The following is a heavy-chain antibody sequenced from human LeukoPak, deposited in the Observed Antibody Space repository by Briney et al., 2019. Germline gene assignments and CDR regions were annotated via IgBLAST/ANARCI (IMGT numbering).Heavy chain of an antibody. CDR1: GYTFTNYD. J-gene: IGHJ6*03. Sequence: GASVKVSCMASGYTFTNYDISWVRQAPGQGLEWMGGIIPIFGTANYAQKFQGRVTITADESTSTAYMELSSLRSEDTAVYYCAVLRGPTIFPYYYYMDVWGKGTTVTVS. D-gene: IGHD3-3*01. CDR3: AVLRGPTIFPYYYYMDV. CDR2: IIPIFGTA. V-gene: IGHV1-69*13.